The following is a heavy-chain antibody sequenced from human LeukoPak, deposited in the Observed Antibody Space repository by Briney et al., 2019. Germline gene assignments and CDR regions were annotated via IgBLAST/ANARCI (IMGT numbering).Heavy chain of an antibody. CDR3: AGTYYYDSSGYYHYSL. J-gene: IGHJ4*02. Sequence: SETLSLTCTVSGASISSYYWSWIRQPPGKGLEWIGYIYYSGSTNYNPSLKSRVTISVDTSENQFSLKLSSVTAADTAVYYCAGTYYYDSSGYYHYSLWGQGTLVTVSS. D-gene: IGHD3-22*01. V-gene: IGHV4-59*01. CDR1: GASISSYY. CDR2: IYYSGST.